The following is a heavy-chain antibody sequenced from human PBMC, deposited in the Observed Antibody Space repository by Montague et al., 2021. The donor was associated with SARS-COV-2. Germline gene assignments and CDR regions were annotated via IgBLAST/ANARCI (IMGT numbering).Heavy chain of an antibody. CDR1: GFTFNKYS. D-gene: IGHD5/OR15-5a*01. CDR2: ISTSSLYI. J-gene: IGHJ3*01. V-gene: IGHV3-21*01. CDR3: ARAHSGSYSVGGDAFDL. Sequence: SLRLSCAASGFTFNKYSMNWVRQAPGKGLEWVSSISTSSLYIYYTDSVKGRFTVARAIAKNSVFLEMNSLRVEDTAVYYCARAHSGSYSVGGDAFDLWGRGTLVTVSS.